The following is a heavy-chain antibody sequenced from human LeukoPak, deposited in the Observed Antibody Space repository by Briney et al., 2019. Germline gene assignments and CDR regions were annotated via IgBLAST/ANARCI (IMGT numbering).Heavy chain of an antibody. D-gene: IGHD6-6*01. J-gene: IGHJ4*02. V-gene: IGHV3-23*01. CDR2: ISGSGGNT. Sequence: GGSLRLSCAASGFTFSSYAMSWVPQALGKGLEWVSGISGSGGNTYYADSVRGRFTIYRDNSKNTLYLQMNSLRAEDTAVYYCAKGGQYSSSSGFGYWGQGPLVTVSS. CDR1: GFTFSSYA. CDR3: AKGGQYSSSSGFGY.